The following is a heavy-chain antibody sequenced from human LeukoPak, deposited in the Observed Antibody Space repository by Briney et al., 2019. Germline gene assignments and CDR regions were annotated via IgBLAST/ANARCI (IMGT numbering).Heavy chain of an antibody. D-gene: IGHD3-22*01. V-gene: IGHV1-18*01. Sequence: ASVKVSCKASGYTFSDFGISWVRQAPGQGLEWMGWISTYNGNTNYAQRLQGRVAINTDTSTSTAYMELRSLRSDDTAVYYCARDCDRSGYYCYWGQGTLVTVSS. CDR3: ARDCDRSGYYCY. CDR2: ISTYNGNT. J-gene: IGHJ4*02. CDR1: GYTFSDFG.